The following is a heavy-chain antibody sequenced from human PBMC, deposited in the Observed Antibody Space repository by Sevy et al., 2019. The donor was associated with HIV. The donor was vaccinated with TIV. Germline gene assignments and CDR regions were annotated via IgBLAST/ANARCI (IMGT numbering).Heavy chain of an antibody. CDR1: GDSIISSRW. CDR2: MYHRGTT. J-gene: IGHJ4*02. D-gene: IGHD6-25*01. CDR3: AAAAGTDILGYYFDS. Sequence: SETLSLTCTVSGDSIISSRWWSWFRQSPGKGLEWIGDMYHRGTTNYSPSFKNRVIMSVDKSKNQFSLKLTSVTAADTAVYYCAAAAGTDILGYYFDSWGQGIPVTVSS. V-gene: IGHV4-4*02.